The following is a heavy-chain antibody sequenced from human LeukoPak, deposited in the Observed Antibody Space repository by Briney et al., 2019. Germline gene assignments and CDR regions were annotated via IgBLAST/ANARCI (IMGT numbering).Heavy chain of an antibody. V-gene: IGHV3-7*05. J-gene: IGHJ6*03. D-gene: IGHD5-18*01. CDR1: GFPFSSHW. CDR2: INSDGSEK. CDR3: ARDRHTAMVYYYYYMDV. Sequence: GGSLRLSCAASGFPFSSHWLSWFRQSPGRGLEWVAHINSDGSEKNYVDSVKGRFTISRDNARNSLYLQMNSLRDEDTAVYYCARDRHTAMVYYYYYMDVWGTGTTVTVSS.